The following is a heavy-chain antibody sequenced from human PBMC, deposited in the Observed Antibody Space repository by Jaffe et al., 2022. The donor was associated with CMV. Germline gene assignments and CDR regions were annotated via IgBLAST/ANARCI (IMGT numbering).Heavy chain of an antibody. D-gene: IGHD6-6*01. CDR2: IRSKAYGGTT. V-gene: IGHV3-49*04. Sequence: EVQLVESGGGLVQPGRSLRLSCTASGFTFGDYAMSWVRQAPGKGLEWVGFIRSKAYGGTTEYAASVKGRFTISRDDSKSIAYLQMNSLKTEDTAVYYCTRLRARRHYYYYMDVWGKGTTVTVSS. CDR3: TRLRARRHYYYYMDV. CDR1: GFTFGDYA. J-gene: IGHJ6*03.